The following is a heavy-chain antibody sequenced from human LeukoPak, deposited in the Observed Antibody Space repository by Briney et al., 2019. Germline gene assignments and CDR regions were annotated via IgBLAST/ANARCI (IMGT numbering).Heavy chain of an antibody. CDR3: AKEGVRGVYFDY. J-gene: IGHJ4*02. CDR2: ISYDGSNK. D-gene: IGHD3-10*01. V-gene: IGHV3-30-3*01. Sequence: GGSLRLSCAASGFTFSSYAMHWVRQAPGKGLEWVAVISYDGSNKYYADSVKGRFTISRDNAKNSLYLQMNSLRAEDTALYYCAKEGVRGVYFDYWGQGTLVTVSS. CDR1: GFTFSSYA.